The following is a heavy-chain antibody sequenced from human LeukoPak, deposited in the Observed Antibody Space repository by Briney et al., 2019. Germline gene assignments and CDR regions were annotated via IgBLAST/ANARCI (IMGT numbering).Heavy chain of an antibody. Sequence: SETLSLTCAVYGGSFSGYYWSWIRQPPGKGLEWIGEINHSGSTNYNPSLKSRVTISVDTSKNQFSLKLSSVTAADTAVYYCARLGSSGWHGSDILPFDYWGQGTLVTVSS. V-gene: IGHV4-34*01. CDR3: ARLGSSGWHGSDILPFDY. J-gene: IGHJ4*02. CDR2: INHSGST. CDR1: GGSFSGYY. D-gene: IGHD6-19*01.